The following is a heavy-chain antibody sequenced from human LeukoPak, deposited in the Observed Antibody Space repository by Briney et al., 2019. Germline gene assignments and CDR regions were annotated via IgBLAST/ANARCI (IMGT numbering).Heavy chain of an antibody. V-gene: IGHV3-23*01. D-gene: IGHD1/OR15-1a*01. CDR1: GFTFSSYA. CDR3: ARGGTVPFLDY. Sequence: PGGSLRLSCAASGFTFSSYAMSWVRQAPGKGLEWVSAISGSGGSTYYADSVKGRFTISRENAKNSLYLQMNSLRAGDTAVYYCARGGTVPFLDYWGQGTLVTVSS. CDR2: ISGSGGST. J-gene: IGHJ4*02.